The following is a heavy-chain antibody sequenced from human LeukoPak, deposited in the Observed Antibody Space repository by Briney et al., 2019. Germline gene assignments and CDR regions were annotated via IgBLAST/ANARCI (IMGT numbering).Heavy chain of an antibody. J-gene: IGHJ4*02. CDR3: ARGAAATTYCSGGSCYYYPFDY. Sequence: SETLSLTCAVYGGSFSGYYWSWIRQPPGKGLEWIGEINHSGSTNYNPSLKSRVTISVDTSKNQFSLKLSSVTAADTAVYYCARGAAATTYCSGGSCYYYPFDYCGQGTLVTVSS. D-gene: IGHD2-15*01. CDR2: INHSGST. V-gene: IGHV4-34*01. CDR1: GGSFSGYY.